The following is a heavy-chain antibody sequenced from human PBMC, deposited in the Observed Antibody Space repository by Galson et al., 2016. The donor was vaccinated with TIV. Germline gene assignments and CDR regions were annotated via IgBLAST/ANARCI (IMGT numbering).Heavy chain of an antibody. Sequence: SLRLSCAVSGFTFRRFGMHWVRKAPGKGLEWVAFIENDGSNKYYPDSMKGRFTVSRDNSKNTLYLHMNSLRPEDTAIYYCAKDQGQVGNYFGHAFDIWGQGTMVTVSS. V-gene: IGHV3-30*02. J-gene: IGHJ3*02. CDR3: AKDQGQVGNYFGHAFDI. CDR1: GFTFRRFG. D-gene: IGHD1-7*01. CDR2: IENDGSNK.